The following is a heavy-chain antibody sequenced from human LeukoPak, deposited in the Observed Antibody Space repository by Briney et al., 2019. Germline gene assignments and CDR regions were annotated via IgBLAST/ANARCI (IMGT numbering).Heavy chain of an antibody. CDR2: IYHSGST. Sequence: SETLSLTCAVSGGSISSGGYSWSWIRQPPGKGLEWIGYIYHSGSTYYNPSLKSRVTISVDRSKNQFSLKLSSVTAADTAVYYCARVSFVRLYAFDIWGQGTMVTVSS. CDR3: ARVSFVRLYAFDI. V-gene: IGHV4-30-2*01. D-gene: IGHD3-10*01. J-gene: IGHJ3*02. CDR1: GGSISSGGYS.